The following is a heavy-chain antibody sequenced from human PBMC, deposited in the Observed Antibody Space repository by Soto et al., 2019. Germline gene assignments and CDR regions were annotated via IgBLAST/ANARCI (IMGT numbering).Heavy chain of an antibody. Sequence: SETLSLTCAVYGGSVRGYYWSWIRQPPGKGLEWIGEINHSGSTNYNPSLKSRVTISVDTSKNQFSLKLSSVTAADTAVYYCARVRRGGCSGGSCYSRLYYYYYMDVWGKGTTVTVSS. J-gene: IGHJ6*03. D-gene: IGHD2-15*01. V-gene: IGHV4-34*01. CDR2: INHSGST. CDR1: GGSVRGYY. CDR3: ARVRRGGCSGGSCYSRLYYYYYMDV.